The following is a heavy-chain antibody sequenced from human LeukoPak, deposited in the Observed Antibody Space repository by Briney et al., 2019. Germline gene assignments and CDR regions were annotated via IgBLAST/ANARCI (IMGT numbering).Heavy chain of an antibody. CDR3: ASDCSSTSCYPDPYNWFDP. D-gene: IGHD2-2*01. CDR2: IIPIFGTA. Sequence: AAVKVSCKASGGTFISYAISWVRQAPGQGLEWMGGIIPIFGTANYAQKFQGRVTITAGESTSTAYMELSSLRSEDTAVYYCASDCSSTSCYPDPYNWFDPWGQGTLVSVSS. V-gene: IGHV1-69*13. J-gene: IGHJ5*02. CDR1: GGTFISYA.